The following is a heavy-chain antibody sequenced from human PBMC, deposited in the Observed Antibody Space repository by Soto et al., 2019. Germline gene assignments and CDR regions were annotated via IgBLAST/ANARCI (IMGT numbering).Heavy chain of an antibody. Sequence: PGGSLRLSCAASGFTFSSYWMHWVRQAPGKGLVWVSRINSDGSSTSYADSVKGRFTISRDNAKNTLYLQMNSLRAEDTAVYYCAREDGTLYYYYYGMDVWGQGTTVTVSS. D-gene: IGHD1-1*01. CDR2: INSDGSST. CDR1: GFTFSSYW. J-gene: IGHJ6*02. V-gene: IGHV3-74*01. CDR3: AREDGTLYYYYYGMDV.